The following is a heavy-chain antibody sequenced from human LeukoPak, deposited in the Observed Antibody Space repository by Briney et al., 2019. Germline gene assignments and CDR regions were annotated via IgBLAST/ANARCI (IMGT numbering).Heavy chain of an antibody. CDR3: ARASWVSTADAVR. CDR1: GLSFSSFA. J-gene: IGHJ4*02. V-gene: IGHV3-23*01. D-gene: IGHD3-16*01. CDR2: MKGTGET. Sequence: GGSLTLSCAASGLSFSSFAMSWVRQAPARGLEWLSSMKGTGETIYAGSVRGRCTLFRDGSRNTVYLQLNNLRVEDTAVYYCARASWVSTADAVRWGQGTVATVSS.